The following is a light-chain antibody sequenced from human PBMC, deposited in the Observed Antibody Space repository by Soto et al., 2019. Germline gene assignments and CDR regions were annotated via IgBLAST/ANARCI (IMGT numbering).Light chain of an antibody. CDR2: DAS. CDR1: QSVASSY. CDR3: QQFSSYPLT. V-gene: IGKV3-20*01. Sequence: EVVLTQSPGTLSLSPGERVTLSCRASQSVASSYLAWYQQKPGRAPRLLIYDASSRATGIPDRFSGGGSGTDFTLTISRLEPEDFAVYYCQQFSSYPLTFGGGTKVEIK. J-gene: IGKJ4*01.